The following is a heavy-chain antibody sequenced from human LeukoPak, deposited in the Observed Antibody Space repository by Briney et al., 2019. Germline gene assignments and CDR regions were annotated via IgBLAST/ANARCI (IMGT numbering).Heavy chain of an antibody. Sequence: RESGPALVKPTQTLTLNCTYCEFSLSTGGMCVSWILQPPGKALEWLALIDWDDDKYYSPSLKTRLTISKDSSKNQVVLTMTNMDPVDTATYYCARMGRPTKWFGDTMDYYGMDVWGKGTTVTVSS. V-gene: IGHV2-70*01. CDR2: IDWDDDK. CDR1: EFSLSTGGMC. D-gene: IGHD3-10*01. J-gene: IGHJ6*04. CDR3: ARMGRPTKWFGDTMDYYGMDV.